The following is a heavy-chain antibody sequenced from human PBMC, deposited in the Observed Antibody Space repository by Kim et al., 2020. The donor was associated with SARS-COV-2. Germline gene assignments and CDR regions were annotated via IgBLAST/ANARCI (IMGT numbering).Heavy chain of an antibody. D-gene: IGHD6-13*01. CDR3: ASRSYQQLADYYYYGMDV. Sequence: ASVKVSCKASGYTFTGYYMHWVRQAPGQGLEWMGWINPNSGGTNYAQKFQGRVTMTRDTSISTAYMELSRLRSDDTAVYYCASRSYQQLADYYYYGMDVWGQGTTVTVSS. CDR2: INPNSGGT. V-gene: IGHV1-2*02. CDR1: GYTFTGYY. J-gene: IGHJ6*02.